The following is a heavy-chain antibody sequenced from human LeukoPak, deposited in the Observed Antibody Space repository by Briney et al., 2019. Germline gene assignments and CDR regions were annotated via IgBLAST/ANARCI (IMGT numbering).Heavy chain of an antibody. Sequence: PGGSLRLSCAASGFTVSSNYMSWVRQAPGKGLEWVSAISGSGGSTYYADSVKGRFTISRDNSKNTLYLQMNSLRAEDTAVYYCAKSLSAGTTISAFDIWGQGTMVTVSS. CDR2: ISGSGGST. V-gene: IGHV3-23*01. J-gene: IGHJ3*02. CDR3: AKSLSAGTTISAFDI. CDR1: GFTVSSNY. D-gene: IGHD1-7*01.